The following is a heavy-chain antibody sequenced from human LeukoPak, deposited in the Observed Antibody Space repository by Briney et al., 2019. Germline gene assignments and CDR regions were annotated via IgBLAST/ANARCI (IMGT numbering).Heavy chain of an antibody. J-gene: IGHJ4*02. V-gene: IGHV1-18*01. CDR2: ISAYNGNT. CDR1: GYTFTSYG. D-gene: IGHD3-22*01. Sequence: ASVKVSCKASGYTFTSYGISWVRQAPGQGLEWMGWISAYNGNTSYAQKLQGRVTMTTDTSTSTAYMELRSLRSDDTAVYYCARVMAMIVPDDYWGQGTLVTVSS. CDR3: ARVMAMIVPDDY.